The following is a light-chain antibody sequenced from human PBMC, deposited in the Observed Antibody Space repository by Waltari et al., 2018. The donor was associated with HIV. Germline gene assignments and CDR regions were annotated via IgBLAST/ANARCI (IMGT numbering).Light chain of an antibody. J-gene: IGLJ2*01. CDR1: SSDVGGYNL. Sequence: QSALTQPASVSGSPGQSITISCTGTSSDVGGYNLVSWYQQHPGKAPKLMIYEVSKRPSGFSNRVSGYKSGNTASLTVSGVQAEDGADYYCCSYAGSTTYVIFGGGTKLTVL. V-gene: IGLV2-23*02. CDR3: CSYAGSTTYVI. CDR2: EVS.